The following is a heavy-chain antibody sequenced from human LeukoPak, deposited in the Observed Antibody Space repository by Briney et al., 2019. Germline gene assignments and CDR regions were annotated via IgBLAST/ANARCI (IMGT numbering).Heavy chain of an antibody. CDR2: INSDGRTI. V-gene: IGHV3-74*01. J-gene: IGHJ4*02. CDR3: ARAGNYYFEY. CDR1: GFTFSSSW. D-gene: IGHD1-7*01. Sequence: PGGSLRLSCAASGFTFSSSWVHWVRQAPGEGLVWVSRINSDGRTINYADSVKGRFTISRDNAKDTLYLQMNSLRDEDTAMYYCARAGNYYFEYWGQGTLVTVSS.